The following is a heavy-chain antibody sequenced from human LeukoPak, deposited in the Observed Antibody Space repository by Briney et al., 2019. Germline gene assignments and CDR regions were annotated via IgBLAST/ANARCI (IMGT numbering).Heavy chain of an antibody. CDR3: ATDLRYFDWLDVGGFDY. CDR1: GYTFTGYY. J-gene: IGHJ4*02. CDR2: INPNSGGT. Sequence: ASVKVSCKASGYTFTGYYMHWVRQAPGQGLEWMGWINPNSGGTNYAQKFQGRVTMTEDTSTDTAYMELSSLRSEDTAVYYCATDLRYFDWLDVGGFDYWGQGTLVTVSS. D-gene: IGHD3-9*01. V-gene: IGHV1-2*02.